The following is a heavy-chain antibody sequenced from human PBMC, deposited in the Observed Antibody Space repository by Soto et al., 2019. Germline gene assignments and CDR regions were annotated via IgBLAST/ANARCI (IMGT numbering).Heavy chain of an antibody. CDR3: ARDGRYDFWSGYSVYYYMDV. CDR2: IWYDGSNK. D-gene: IGHD3-3*01. J-gene: IGHJ6*03. Sequence: ESGGGVVQPGRSLRLSCAASGFTFSSYGMHWVRQAPGKGLEWVAVIWYDGSNKYYADSVKGRFTISRDNSKNTLYLQMNSLRAEDTAVYYCARDGRYDFWSGYSVYYYMDVWGKGTTVTVS. V-gene: IGHV3-33*01. CDR1: GFTFSSYG.